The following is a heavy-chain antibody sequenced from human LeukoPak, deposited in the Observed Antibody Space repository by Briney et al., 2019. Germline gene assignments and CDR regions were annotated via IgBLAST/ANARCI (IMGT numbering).Heavy chain of an antibody. D-gene: IGHD1-1*01. CDR3: ARDWDSRNDYFDP. CDR2: TSAHNDDT. J-gene: IGHJ4*02. V-gene: IGHV1-18*01. CDR1: GYTFTSYG. Sequence: GASVKVSCKASGYTFTSYGISWVRQAPGQGLEWMGWTSAHNDDTNYAETLQGRLTMTTDISTSTAYMVLTSLRSDDTAVYYCARDWDSRNDYFDPWGQGTLVIVSS.